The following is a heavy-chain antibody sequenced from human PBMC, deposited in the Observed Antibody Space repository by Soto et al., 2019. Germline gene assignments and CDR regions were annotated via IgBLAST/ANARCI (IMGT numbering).Heavy chain of an antibody. CDR3: ARDRVGVFDY. D-gene: IGHD3-16*01. CDR1: GGSISSYY. V-gene: IGHV4-59*01. CDR2: IYYSGST. J-gene: IGHJ4*02. Sequence: QVQLQESGPGLVKPSETLSLTCTVSGGSISSYYWSWIRQPPGKGLEWIGYIYYSGSTNYNPSLKSRFTISVDPSKNQFSLKLSSVTAADTAVYYCARDRVGVFDYWGQGTLVTVSS.